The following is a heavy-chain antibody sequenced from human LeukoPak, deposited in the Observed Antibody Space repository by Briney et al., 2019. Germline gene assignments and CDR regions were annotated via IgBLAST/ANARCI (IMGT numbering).Heavy chain of an antibody. CDR2: ISGGGGTT. Sequence: GGSLRLSCAASGFTFRSYAMSWVRQAPGKGLEWVSAISGGGGTTYYADSVKGRFTISRDNSKNTLYLQMNSLRAEDTAVYYCAKDGNDALDYWGQGTLVTVSS. CDR1: GFTFRSYA. CDR3: AKDGNDALDY. J-gene: IGHJ4*02. D-gene: IGHD1-1*01. V-gene: IGHV3-23*01.